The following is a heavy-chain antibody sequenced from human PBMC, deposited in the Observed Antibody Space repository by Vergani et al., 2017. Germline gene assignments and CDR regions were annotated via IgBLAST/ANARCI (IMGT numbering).Heavy chain of an antibody. CDR2: INHSGTI. Sequence: QVQLQQWGPGLLKPSETLSLTCAVYGGSLSGYYWSWIRLAPGKGLECIGEINHSGTINYNPTLKSPFNVSIDTSRDHFSLTLRSVSAAETAVYFCARRAERWETLLRDDFDVWGQGTFVTVSP. CDR3: ARRAERWETLLRDDFDV. D-gene: IGHD1-26*01. V-gene: IGHV4-34*01. CDR1: GGSLSGYY. J-gene: IGHJ3*01.